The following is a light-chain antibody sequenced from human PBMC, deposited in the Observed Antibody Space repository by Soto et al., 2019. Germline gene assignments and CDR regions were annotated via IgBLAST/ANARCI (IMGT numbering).Light chain of an antibody. CDR3: QAWDSSDVV. CDR1: KLGDKY. J-gene: IGLJ2*01. CDR2: QDI. V-gene: IGLV3-1*01. Sequence: SYELIQPPSVSVSPGQTASITCSGDKLGDKYASWYQQKPGQSPVLVIYQDIKRPSGIPERFSGSISGNTATLTISGTQAMDEADYYCQAWDSSDVVFGGGTKLTVL.